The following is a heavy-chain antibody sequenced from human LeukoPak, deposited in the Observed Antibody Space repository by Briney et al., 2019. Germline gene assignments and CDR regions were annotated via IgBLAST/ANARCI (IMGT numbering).Heavy chain of an antibody. Sequence: GGSLRLSCAASEFTFSSYAMSWVRHTPGKGREWVSGIRSTGGGTYYADSVKGRFTISRDNSKNTLYLQMNSLGAEDTAVYYCAKELAAVGVPSFDSWGQGTLVTVSS. V-gene: IGHV3-23*01. CDR3: AKELAAVGVPSFDS. D-gene: IGHD6-13*01. CDR2: IRSTGGGT. J-gene: IGHJ4*02. CDR1: EFTFSSYA.